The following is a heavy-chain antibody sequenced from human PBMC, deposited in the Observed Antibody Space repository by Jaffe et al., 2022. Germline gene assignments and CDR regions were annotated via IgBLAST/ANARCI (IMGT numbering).Heavy chain of an antibody. CDR3: ARATFTMVRGVPQYYFDY. Sequence: QVQLQESGPGLVKPSQTLSLTCTVSGGSISSGSYYWSWIRQPAGKGLEWIGRIYTSGSTNYNPSLKSRVTISVDTSKNQFSLKLSSVTAADTAVYYCARATFTMVRGVPQYYFDYWGQGTLVTVSS. J-gene: IGHJ4*02. V-gene: IGHV4-61*02. CDR2: IYTSGST. CDR1: GGSISSGSYY. D-gene: IGHD3-10*01.